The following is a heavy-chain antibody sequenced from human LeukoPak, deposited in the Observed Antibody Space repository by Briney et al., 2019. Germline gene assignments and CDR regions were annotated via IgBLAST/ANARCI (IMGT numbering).Heavy chain of an antibody. J-gene: IGHJ4*02. V-gene: IGHV3-64D*09. Sequence: GGSLRLSCSASGFTFSSFAMHWVRQAPGRGLEYVSSISSNGGSTYYADSVKGRFIISRDNSKNTLNLQMGSLRAEDTAVYYCVNGGVYSSGRLDYWGQGTLVTVSS. CDR2: ISSNGGST. D-gene: IGHD6-25*01. CDR1: GFTFSSFA. CDR3: VNGGVYSSGRLDY.